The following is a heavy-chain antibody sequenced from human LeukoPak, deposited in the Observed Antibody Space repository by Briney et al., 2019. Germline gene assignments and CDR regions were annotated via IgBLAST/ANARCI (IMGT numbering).Heavy chain of an antibody. J-gene: IGHJ4*02. CDR2: INHSGST. CDR3: ARGPSTYYYDSIQYNY. D-gene: IGHD3-22*01. CDR1: GGSISGYY. Sequence: SETLSLTCAVYGGSISGYYWSWIRQPPGKGLEWIGEINHSGSTNYNPSLKSRATISVDTSKNQFSLKLSSVTAADTAVYYCARGPSTYYYDSIQYNYWGQGTLVTVSS. V-gene: IGHV4-34*01.